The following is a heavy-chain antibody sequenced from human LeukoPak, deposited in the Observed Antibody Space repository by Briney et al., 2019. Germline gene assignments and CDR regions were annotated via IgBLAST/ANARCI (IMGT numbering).Heavy chain of an antibody. CDR2: IWYDGSNK. CDR1: GFTFNSYG. J-gene: IGHJ4*02. D-gene: IGHD3-10*01. CDR3: ARDIYGSGSYWFDY. Sequence: GGSLRLSCAASGFTFNSYGMHWARQAPGKGLEWVAVIWYDGSNKYYADSVKGRFTISRDNSENTLYLQMNSLRAEDTAVYYCARDIYGSGSYWFDYWGQGTLVTVSS. V-gene: IGHV3-33*08.